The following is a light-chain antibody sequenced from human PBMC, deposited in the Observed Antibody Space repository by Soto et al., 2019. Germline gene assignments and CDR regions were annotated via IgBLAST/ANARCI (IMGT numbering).Light chain of an antibody. CDR2: EVS. J-gene: IGLJ1*01. Sequence: QSVLTQPASVSGSPGQSITISCTGTSSDVGGYNYVSWYQQHPGKAPKLMIYEVSNRPSGVSNRFSGSKSGNTASLTISGLQAEDEADYYCQSYDSSLSGVFGTGTKLTVL. V-gene: IGLV2-14*01. CDR3: QSYDSSLSGV. CDR1: SSDVGGYNY.